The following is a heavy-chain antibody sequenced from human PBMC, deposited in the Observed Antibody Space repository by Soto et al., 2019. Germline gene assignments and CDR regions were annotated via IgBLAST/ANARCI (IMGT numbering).Heavy chain of an antibody. CDR1: GYTFPSYG. CDR2: ISAYNGNT. V-gene: IGHV1-18*01. D-gene: IGHD5-18*01. J-gene: IGHJ4*02. Sequence: ASVKVSCKASGYTFPSYGISWVRQAPGQGLEWMGWISAYNGNTNYAQKLQGRATRTTDTSTSTAYMELRSLIPDDTAGYYCARASSGYSTGRSIYYWGQGTRVTVSA. CDR3: ARASSGYSTGRSIYY.